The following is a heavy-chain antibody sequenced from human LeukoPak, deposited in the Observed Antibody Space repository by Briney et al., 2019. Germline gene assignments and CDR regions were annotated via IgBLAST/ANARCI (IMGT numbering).Heavy chain of an antibody. CDR1: GGSISSSSYY. CDR3: ARGDDVVRGVIAL. Sequence: SETLSPTCTVSGGSISSSSYYWGWIRQPPGKGLEWIGSIYYSGSTYYNPSLKSRVTISVDTSKNQFSLKLSSVTAADTAVYYCARGDDVVRGVIALWGQGTLVTVSS. D-gene: IGHD3-10*01. CDR2: IYYSGST. J-gene: IGHJ4*02. V-gene: IGHV4-39*07.